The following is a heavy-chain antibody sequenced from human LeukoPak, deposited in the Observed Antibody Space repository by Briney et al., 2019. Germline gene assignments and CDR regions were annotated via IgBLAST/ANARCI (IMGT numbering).Heavy chain of an antibody. J-gene: IGHJ6*02. CDR3: TRANRYSSGSLDV. CDR1: GFTVSGDY. CDR2: INSDGSAT. Sequence: GGSLRLSCAASGFTVSGDYMTWVRQAPGKGPAWVSRINSDGSATTYADSVKGRFTISRDNAKSTLYLQMNSLNAEDTAIYYCTRANRYSSGSLDVCGQGTTVTVSS. D-gene: IGHD6-19*01. V-gene: IGHV3-74*01.